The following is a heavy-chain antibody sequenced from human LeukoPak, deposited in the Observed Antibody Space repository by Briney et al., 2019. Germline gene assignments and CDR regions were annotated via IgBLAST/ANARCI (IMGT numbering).Heavy chain of an antibody. Sequence: SETLSLTCTVSGGSISSSSYYWGWIRQPPGKGLEWIGSIYYTGSTYYNPSLKSRVTISVDTSKNQFSLKLSSVTAADTAVYYCARGEVGETDDAFDIWGQGTMVTVSS. CDR2: IYYTGST. J-gene: IGHJ3*02. CDR3: ARGEVGETDDAFDI. CDR1: GGSISSSSYY. D-gene: IGHD1-26*01. V-gene: IGHV4-39*07.